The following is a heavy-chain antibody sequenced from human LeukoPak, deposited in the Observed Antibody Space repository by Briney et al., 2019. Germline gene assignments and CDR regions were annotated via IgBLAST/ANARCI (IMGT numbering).Heavy chain of an antibody. V-gene: IGHV1-2*02. Sequence: ASVKVSCKASGYTFTGYYMHWVRQAPGQGLEWMGWINPNSGGTNYAQKFLGRVTMTRDTSISTAFMELSRLRSDDTAVYYCARAHHYRSRPSLARNYYYMDVWGKGTTVTVSS. D-gene: IGHD3-16*01. CDR2: INPNSGGT. CDR1: GYTFTGYY. J-gene: IGHJ6*03. CDR3: ARAHHYRSRPSLARNYYYMDV.